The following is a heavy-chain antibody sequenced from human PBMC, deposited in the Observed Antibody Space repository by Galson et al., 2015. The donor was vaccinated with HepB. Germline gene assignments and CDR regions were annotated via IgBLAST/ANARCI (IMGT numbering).Heavy chain of an antibody. CDR2: INAGNGNT. V-gene: IGHV1-3*01. CDR3: AREDLRGYTYGYDY. Sequence: SVKVSCKASGYTFTTYAMHWVRQAPGQRLEWMGWINAGNGNTKYSQKFQGRVTITRDTSASTAYMELSSLRSEDTAMYYCAREDLRGYTYGYDYWGQGTLVTVSS. CDR1: GYTFTTYA. J-gene: IGHJ4*02. D-gene: IGHD5-18*01.